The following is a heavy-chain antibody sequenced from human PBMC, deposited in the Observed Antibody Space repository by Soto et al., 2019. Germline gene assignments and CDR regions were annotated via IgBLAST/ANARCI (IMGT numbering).Heavy chain of an antibody. CDR2: ISGSGGST. Sequence: EGQLLESGGGLVQPGGSLRLSCAAPGFTFSSYARSWVRQAPGKGREWVSAISGSGGSTNYADSVKGRLTISRGNSKNTLYLQMNRLRAEDTAVYYCAIPPYSSGWYYLDYWGQGTLVTVSS. CDR3: AIPPYSSGWYYLDY. D-gene: IGHD6-19*01. J-gene: IGHJ4*02. CDR1: GFTFSSYA. V-gene: IGHV3-23*01.